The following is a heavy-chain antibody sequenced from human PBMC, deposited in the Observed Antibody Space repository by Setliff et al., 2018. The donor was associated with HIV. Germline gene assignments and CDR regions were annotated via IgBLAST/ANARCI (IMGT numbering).Heavy chain of an antibody. Sequence: SCPASGYTFTSYGISWVRQAPGQGLEWMGWISAYNGNTNYAQKLQGRVTMTTDTSTSTAYMELRSLRSDDTAVYYCAREIGDYYDSSGYYPPTDYYYGMDVWGQGTTVTVSS. J-gene: IGHJ6*02. V-gene: IGHV1-18*01. CDR3: AREIGDYYDSSGYYPPTDYYYGMDV. CDR1: GYTFTSYG. D-gene: IGHD3-22*01. CDR2: ISAYNGNT.